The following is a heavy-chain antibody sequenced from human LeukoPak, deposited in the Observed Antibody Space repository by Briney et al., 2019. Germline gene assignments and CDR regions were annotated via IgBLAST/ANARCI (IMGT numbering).Heavy chain of an antibody. CDR2: IYTSGGA. CDR3: ARELQLRV. V-gene: IGHV4-4*07. Sequence: SSETLSLTCIVPGDSISTYYWSWIRQSAGKGLEWIGRIYTSGGAKYSPSLKSRVSISVDETKNQVSLRLTSVTAADTAVYYCARELQLRVWGQGTLVTVSS. CDR1: GDSISTYY. J-gene: IGHJ4*02. D-gene: IGHD1-1*01.